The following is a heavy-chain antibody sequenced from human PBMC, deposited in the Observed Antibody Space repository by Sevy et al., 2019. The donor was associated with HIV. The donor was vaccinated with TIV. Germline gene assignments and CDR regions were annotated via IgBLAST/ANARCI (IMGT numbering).Heavy chain of an antibody. CDR1: GGSISSGTYY. J-gene: IGHJ5*02. Sequence: SETLSLTCTVSGGSISSGTYYWNWIRQPAGKGLEWIGRIYTSGSSDCSPSLKRRVTMSIDTSKNQFSLKLSSLTAAETAVYYCARATPGVTSTSGAFDPWGQGTLVTVSS. CDR2: IYTSGSS. CDR3: ARATPGVTSTSGAFDP. V-gene: IGHV4-61*02. D-gene: IGHD7-27*01.